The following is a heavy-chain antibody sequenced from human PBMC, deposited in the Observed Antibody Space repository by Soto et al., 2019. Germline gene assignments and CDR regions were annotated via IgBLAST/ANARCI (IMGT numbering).Heavy chain of an antibody. V-gene: IGHV1-69*06. D-gene: IGHD1-1*01. Sequence: QVHLVQSGAEVKSPGSAVKVSCKVSGAGDTFSNYGLNWMRQAPGQGLEWMGGTIPAFGTANYAQKCQGRVTITADTSTTTAYMDLSSLRSDDTAVYYCWRHDKTALPPLDSWGQGTLVSVSS. CDR3: WRHDKTALPPLDS. CDR1: GAGDTFSNYG. J-gene: IGHJ4*02. CDR2: TIPAFGTA.